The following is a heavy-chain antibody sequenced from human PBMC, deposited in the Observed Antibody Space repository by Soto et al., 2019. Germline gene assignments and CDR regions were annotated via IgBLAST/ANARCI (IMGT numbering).Heavy chain of an antibody. V-gene: IGHV3-30-3*01. CDR3: ARAGAVTTDYYYYGMDV. D-gene: IGHD4-17*01. CDR1: GFTFSSYA. Sequence: GGSLRLSCAASGFTFSSYAMHWVRQAPGKGLEWVAVISYDGSNKYYADSVKGRFTISRDNSEKTLYLQMNSLRADDTAVYYCARAGAVTTDYYYYGMDVWGQGTTVTVSS. CDR2: ISYDGSNK. J-gene: IGHJ6*02.